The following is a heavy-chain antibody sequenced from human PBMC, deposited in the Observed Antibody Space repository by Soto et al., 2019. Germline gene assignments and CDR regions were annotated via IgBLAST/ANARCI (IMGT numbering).Heavy chain of an antibody. V-gene: IGHV4-4*02. CDR2: IYPTGNT. CDR3: ARDRKPNLDY. CDR1: GGSISSDNW. Sequence: QLQLQESGPGLVTPSGTLSLTCAVSGGSISSDNWWTWVRQTPGKGLEWIGEIYPTGNTNYNPSFRRRVAISIDKSKNQLSLRLSFVSAADTAGYFCARDRKPNLDYWGQGTLVTVSS. J-gene: IGHJ4*02.